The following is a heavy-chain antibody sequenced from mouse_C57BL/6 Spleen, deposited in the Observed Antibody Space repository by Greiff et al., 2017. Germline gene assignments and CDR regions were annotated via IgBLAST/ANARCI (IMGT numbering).Heavy chain of an antibody. CDR2: IDPEDGDT. J-gene: IGHJ2*01. CDR1: GFNIQDYY. V-gene: IGHV14-1*01. Sequence: EVQLQQSGAELVRPGASVKLSCTASGFNIQDYYMHWVKQRPEQGLEWIGRIDPEDGDTEYAPKFQGKATMTADTSSNTAYLQLSSLTSEDTAVYYCTKGTTVVFDYWGQGTTLTGSS. D-gene: IGHD1-1*01. CDR3: TKGTTVVFDY.